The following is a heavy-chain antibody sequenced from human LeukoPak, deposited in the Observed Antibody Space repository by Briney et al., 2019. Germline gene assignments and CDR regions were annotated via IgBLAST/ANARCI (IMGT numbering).Heavy chain of an antibody. CDR2: MNPNSGGT. Sequence: ASVKVSCKASGYTFTGYYMHWVRQAPGQGLEWMGWMNPNSGGTNYAQKFQGRVTMTRDTSISTAYMELSRLRSDDTAVYYCANLGHSGSYSDYWGQGTLVTVSS. CDR1: GYTFTGYY. D-gene: IGHD3-10*01. J-gene: IGHJ4*02. V-gene: IGHV1-2*02. CDR3: ANLGHSGSYSDY.